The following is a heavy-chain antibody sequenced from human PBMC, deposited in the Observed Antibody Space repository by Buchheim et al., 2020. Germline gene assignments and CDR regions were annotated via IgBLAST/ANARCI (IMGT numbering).Heavy chain of an antibody. V-gene: IGHV3-74*01. J-gene: IGHJ4*02. CDR2: INSDGSDS. CDR3: ARDYYGVDY. D-gene: IGHD3-10*01. CDR1: GFIFSNYW. Sequence: EVQLVESGGGLVQPGGSLRLSCAASGFIFSNYWMHWVRQAPGKGLVWVSQINSDGSDSTYADSVKGRFTISRDNAKNTLHLQMNSLRGEDTAVYYCARDYYGVDYWGQGTL.